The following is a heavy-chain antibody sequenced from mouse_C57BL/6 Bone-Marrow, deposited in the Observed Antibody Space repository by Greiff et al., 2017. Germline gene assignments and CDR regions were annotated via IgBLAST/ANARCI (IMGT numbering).Heavy chain of an antibody. D-gene: IGHD1-1*01. J-gene: IGHJ4*01. CDR1: GFTFSDYG. CDR2: ISSGSSTI. V-gene: IGHV5-17*01. CDR3: ARRDLCVYAMDY. Sequence: EVQGVESGGGLVKPGGSLKLSCAASGFTFSDYGMHWVRQAPEKGLEWVAYISSGSSTIFYADTVKGRFTISRANAKNTLFLQMTSLRSEDTAMYYCARRDLCVYAMDYWGQGTSVTVAS.